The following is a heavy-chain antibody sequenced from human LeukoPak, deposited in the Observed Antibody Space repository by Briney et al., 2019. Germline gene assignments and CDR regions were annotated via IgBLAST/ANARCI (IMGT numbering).Heavy chain of an antibody. CDR3: ARGLRRDGYNFGAFDI. D-gene: IGHD5-24*01. V-gene: IGHV4-34*01. CDR2: INHSGSI. J-gene: IGHJ3*02. Sequence: SETLSLTCAVYGGSFSGYHWNWIRQPPGKGLEWIGEINHSGSINYNPSLKSRVSISVDTSKNQFSLNLGSVTAADTAVYYCARGLRRDGYNFGAFDIWGQGTMVTVSS. CDR1: GGSFSGYH.